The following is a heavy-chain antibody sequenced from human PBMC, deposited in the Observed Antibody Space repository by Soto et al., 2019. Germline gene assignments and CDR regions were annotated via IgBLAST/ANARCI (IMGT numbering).Heavy chain of an antibody. D-gene: IGHD6-19*01. Sequence: EVQLVESGGGLVQPGGSLRLSCAASGFTFSSYSMNWVRQAPGKGLEWVSYISSSSSTIYYADSVKGRFTISRDNAKNSLYLQMNSLRAEDTAVYYCARVGVAVADNTDYMDVWGKGTTVTVSS. J-gene: IGHJ6*03. CDR3: ARVGVAVADNTDYMDV. V-gene: IGHV3-48*01. CDR1: GFTFSSYS. CDR2: ISSSSSTI.